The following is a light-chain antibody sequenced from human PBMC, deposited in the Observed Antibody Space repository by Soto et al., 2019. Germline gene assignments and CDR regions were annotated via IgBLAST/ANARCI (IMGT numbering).Light chain of an antibody. J-gene: IGLJ2*01. CDR3: NSYSRSSTPVV. Sequence: QSALTQPASVSGSSGQSITISCSGTNSDIGSYNYVSWYLQHPGKAPKLIVFEVSNRPSGISDRFSGSKSGNTAYLTISGLQTEDEAVYYCNSYSRSSTPVVFGGGTKVTVL. V-gene: IGLV2-14*01. CDR1: NSDIGSYNY. CDR2: EVS.